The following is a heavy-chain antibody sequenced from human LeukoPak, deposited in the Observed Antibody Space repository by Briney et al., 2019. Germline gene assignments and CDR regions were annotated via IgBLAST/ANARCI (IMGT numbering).Heavy chain of an antibody. CDR3: ARESSTFSLDY. D-gene: IGHD3-3*02. CDR1: GYTFSGYY. CDR2: INPNSGGT. Sequence: GASVMVFCKASGYTFSGYYMHWVRQAPGQGLEWMGWINPNSGGTNYAQKFQGRVTMTRDTSISTAYMELGRLRSDDTAVYYCARESSTFSLDYWGQGTLVTVSS. V-gene: IGHV1-2*02. J-gene: IGHJ4*02.